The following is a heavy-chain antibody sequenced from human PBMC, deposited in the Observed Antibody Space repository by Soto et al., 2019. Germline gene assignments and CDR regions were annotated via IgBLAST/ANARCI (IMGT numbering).Heavy chain of an antibody. CDR3: ARSVDYYYYYGMDV. CDR1: GFTFSSYS. V-gene: IGHV3-48*01. J-gene: IGHJ6*02. CDR2: ISSSSSTI. Sequence: PGGSLRLSCAASGFTFSSYSMNWVRQAPGKGLEWVSYISSSSSTIYYADSVKGRFTISRDNAKNSLYLQMNSLRAEDTTVYYCARSVDYYYYYGMDVWGQGTTVTVSS.